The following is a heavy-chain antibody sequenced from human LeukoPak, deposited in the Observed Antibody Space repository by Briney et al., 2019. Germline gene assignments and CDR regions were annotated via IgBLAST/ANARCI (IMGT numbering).Heavy chain of an antibody. CDR2: IITIFGTA. Sequence: SVTVSCNASGGTFSSYAISWVRQAPGQGLEWMGGIITIFGTANYAQKFQGRVTITTDESTSTAYMELSSLRSDDTAVYYCTRGPLAVAGSPLFYWGQGTLVTVSS. J-gene: IGHJ4*02. CDR1: GGTFSSYA. V-gene: IGHV1-69*05. D-gene: IGHD6-13*01. CDR3: TRGPLAVAGSPLFY.